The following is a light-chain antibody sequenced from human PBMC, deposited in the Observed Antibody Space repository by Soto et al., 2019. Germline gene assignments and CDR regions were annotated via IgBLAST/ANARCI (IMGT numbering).Light chain of an antibody. CDR3: CSYGGSSSHWL. Sequence: QSVLTQPASVSGSPGQSITISCTGTTTDVGSDNLVSWYQQHPGNAPKLMIYEGSERPSGVSNRFSGSKSGHTASLTISGLRAEDEADYYCCSYGGSSSHWLFGGGTKLTVL. V-gene: IGLV2-23*01. CDR1: TTDVGSDNL. J-gene: IGLJ3*02. CDR2: EGS.